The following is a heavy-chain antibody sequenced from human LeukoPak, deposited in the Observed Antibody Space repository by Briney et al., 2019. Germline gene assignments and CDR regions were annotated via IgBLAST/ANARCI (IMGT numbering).Heavy chain of an antibody. Sequence: GGSLRLSCAVSGFTFSSYGMHWVRQAPGKGLEWVAVIWYDGSHKYYVDSVQSRFTISRDNSKNTLYLQMSSLRAEDTAVYYCARGDYYDSSGYYFPDAFDIWGQGTMVTVSS. CDR1: GFTFSSYG. V-gene: IGHV3-33*01. J-gene: IGHJ3*02. D-gene: IGHD3-22*01. CDR3: ARGDYYDSSGYYFPDAFDI. CDR2: IWYDGSHK.